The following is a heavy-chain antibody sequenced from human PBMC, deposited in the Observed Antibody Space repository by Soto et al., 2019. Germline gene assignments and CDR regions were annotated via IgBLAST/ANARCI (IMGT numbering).Heavy chain of an antibody. CDR3: ASIHKVPVAIRDY. CDR1: GFTFSSYA. D-gene: IGHD2-2*01. CDR2: IGGSGGST. J-gene: IGHJ4*02. V-gene: IGHV3-23*01. Sequence: GGSLRLSFAASGFTFSSYAMSWFRQAPGKGLEWVSAIGGSGGSTYYADSVKGRFTISRDNSKNTLYLQMNSLRAEDTAVYYCASIHKVPVAIRDYWGQGTLVTVSS.